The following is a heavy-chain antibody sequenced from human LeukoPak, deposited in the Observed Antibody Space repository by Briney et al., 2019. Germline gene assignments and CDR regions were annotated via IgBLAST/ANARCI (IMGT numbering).Heavy chain of an antibody. D-gene: IGHD3-16*01. CDR2: IYNSGGT. J-gene: IGHJ4*02. V-gene: IGHV4-59*01. Sequence: ETLSLTCTVSGGFITSSFYWSWIRQSPGKGLEWIGYIYNSGGTKYNPSLKSRLTISVDTSKNQFSLNLSSVTAADTAVYYCARASVLLSADYWGQGTLVTVSS. CDR1: GGFITSSFY. CDR3: ARASVLLSADY.